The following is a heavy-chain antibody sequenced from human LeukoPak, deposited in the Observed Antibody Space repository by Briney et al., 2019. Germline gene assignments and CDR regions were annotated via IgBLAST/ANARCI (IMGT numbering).Heavy chain of an antibody. CDR3: ARDISPAHF. Sequence: SGGSLRLSCAASGFTFSSYSMNWVRQAPGKGLVWVSRVNGDGSSKVYADSVKGRFTISRDNAKNTLYLQMNSLRAEDTAVYYCARDISPAHFWGQGTLVTVS. D-gene: IGHD2/OR15-2a*01. J-gene: IGHJ4*02. V-gene: IGHV3-74*01. CDR1: GFTFSSYS. CDR2: VNGDGSSK.